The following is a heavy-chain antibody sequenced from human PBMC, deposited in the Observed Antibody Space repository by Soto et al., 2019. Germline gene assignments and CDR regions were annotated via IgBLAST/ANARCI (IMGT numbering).Heavy chain of an antibody. J-gene: IGHJ6*02. Sequence: ASVKVSCKASGYTFTGYYMHWVRQAPGQGLEWMGWINPNSGGTNYAQKFQGWVTMTRDTSISTAYMELSRLSSDDTAVYYCARAPLDATYYDFWSGYSNYGMDVWGQGTTVTVSS. V-gene: IGHV1-2*04. CDR2: INPNSGGT. CDR3: ARAPLDATYYDFWSGYSNYGMDV. D-gene: IGHD3-3*01. CDR1: GYTFTGYY.